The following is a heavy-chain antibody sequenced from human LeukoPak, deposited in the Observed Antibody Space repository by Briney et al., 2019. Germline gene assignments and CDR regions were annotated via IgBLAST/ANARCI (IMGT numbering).Heavy chain of an antibody. Sequence: ASVKVSCKASGYTFTGYYMHWVRQAPGQGLEWMGWINPNSGGTNYAQKFQGRVTMTRDTSISTAYMELSRLRSDDTAVYYCARLLSGYDYFAMVYFDYWGQGTLVTVSS. CDR1: GYTFTGYY. J-gene: IGHJ4*02. D-gene: IGHD5-12*01. V-gene: IGHV1-2*02. CDR2: INPNSGGT. CDR3: ARLLSGYDYFAMVYFDY.